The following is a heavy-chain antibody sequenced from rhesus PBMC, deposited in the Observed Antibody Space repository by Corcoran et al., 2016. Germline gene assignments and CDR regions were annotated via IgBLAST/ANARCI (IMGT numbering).Heavy chain of an antibody. CDR2: IKKKANGGTA. CDR3: ARDGGWIQLQSHFDY. V-gene: IGHV3-116*02. D-gene: IGHD5-12*01. Sequence: EVRLVESGGGLVQPGGSLRLSCAASGFTFSDYYMSWVRQAPGNGPEWVGVIKKKANGGTAEYAASVKGRFTISRDDSKSIASLKMNSLKIEDTAVYYCARDGGWIQLQSHFDYWGQGALVTVSS. CDR1: GFTFSDYY. J-gene: IGHJ4*01.